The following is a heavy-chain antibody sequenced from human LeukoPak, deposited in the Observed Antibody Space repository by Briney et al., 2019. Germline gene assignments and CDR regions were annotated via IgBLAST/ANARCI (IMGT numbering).Heavy chain of an antibody. Sequence: GGSLRLSCAASGFTFSDYYMSWIRQAPGKGLEWVSYISTTSSFTKYADSVKGRFTISRDNAKNSLYLQMNSLRAEDTAVYYCARRYYDSTGFHLDYWGQGTLVTVSS. CDR2: ISTTSSFT. CDR3: ARRYYDSTGFHLDY. D-gene: IGHD3-22*01. CDR1: GFTFSDYY. V-gene: IGHV3-11*06. J-gene: IGHJ4*02.